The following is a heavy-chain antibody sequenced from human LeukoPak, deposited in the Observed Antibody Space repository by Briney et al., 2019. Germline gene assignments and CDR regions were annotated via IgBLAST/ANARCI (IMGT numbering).Heavy chain of an antibody. J-gene: IGHJ2*01. CDR2: IYTSGST. Sequence: PSETLSLTCTVSGGSISSYYWSWIRQPAGKGLEWIGPIYTSGSTNYNPSLKSRVTMTVDTSKNQFSLKLSSVTAADTAVYYYGRDLRQRDWYFDLWGRGPLVTVSS. CDR1: GGSISSYY. V-gene: IGHV4-4*07. CDR3: GRDLRQRDWYFDL.